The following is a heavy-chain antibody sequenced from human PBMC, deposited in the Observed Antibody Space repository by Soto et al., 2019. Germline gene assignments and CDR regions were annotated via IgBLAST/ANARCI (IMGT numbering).Heavy chain of an antibody. Sequence: SVKVSCKASGFTFTSSAMQWVRQARGQRLEWIGWIVVGSGNTNYAQKFQERVTITRDMSTSTAYMELSSLRSEDTAVYYCAREDGVQPRRGMDVWGQGTTVTVSS. CDR2: IVVGSGNT. V-gene: IGHV1-58*02. CDR3: AREDGVQPRRGMDV. CDR1: GFTFTSSA. D-gene: IGHD3-10*01. J-gene: IGHJ6*02.